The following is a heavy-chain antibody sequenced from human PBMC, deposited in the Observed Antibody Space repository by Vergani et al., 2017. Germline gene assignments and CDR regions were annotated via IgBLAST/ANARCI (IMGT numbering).Heavy chain of an antibody. J-gene: IGHJ6*02. Sequence: QVQLQQWGGGLLKPSETLSLTCVVNGGSFTSYHWTWIRQSPGEGLEWVGDIAYTGRPDYNPSLKRLLTMSVAKYRNKFSLTLISVTSTDTAIYFCARVNTEANGHLFYYYDMDVWGQGTAVTVS. CDR1: GGSFTSYH. CDR2: IAYTGRP. D-gene: IGHD2-8*01. CDR3: ARVNTEANGHLFYYYDMDV. V-gene: IGHV4-34*01.